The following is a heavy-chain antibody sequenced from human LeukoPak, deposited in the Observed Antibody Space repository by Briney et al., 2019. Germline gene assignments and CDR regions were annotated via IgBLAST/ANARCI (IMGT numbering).Heavy chain of an antibody. J-gene: IGHJ3*01. D-gene: IGHD2-8*02. Sequence: PSETLSLTCAVSGGSLSGYYWSWIRQPPGKGLEWIGYIYYSGRTHYNPSLKSRVTISVDTSKNQFSLKLSSVTAADTAVYYCARPGFGGVVFSAFDLWGRGTMVTVSS. CDR1: GGSLSGYY. CDR3: ARPGFGGVVFSAFDL. V-gene: IGHV4-59*08. CDR2: IYYSGRT.